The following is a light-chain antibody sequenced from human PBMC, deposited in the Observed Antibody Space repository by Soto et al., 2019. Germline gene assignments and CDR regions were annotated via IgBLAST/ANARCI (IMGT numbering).Light chain of an antibody. V-gene: IGKV1-17*01. J-gene: IGKJ1*01. Sequence: IQLTQSPSFLSASVGDRVTITCRASQGIRNDLGWYQQKPGKAPKRLIYHASTLESGVPSRFSGSGSGTEFTLTISSLQPDDFATYYCQQYNSYSFGQGTKVDIK. CDR1: QGIRND. CDR3: QQYNSYS. CDR2: HAS.